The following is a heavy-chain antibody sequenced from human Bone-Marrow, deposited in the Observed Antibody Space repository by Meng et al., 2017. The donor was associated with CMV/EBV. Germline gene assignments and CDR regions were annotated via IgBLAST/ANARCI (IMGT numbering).Heavy chain of an antibody. Sequence: QVHLQQWGAGLLKPSETLSLTCAVYGGSFSGYYWSWIRQPPGKGLEWIGEINHSGSTNYNPSLKSRVTISVDTSKNQFSLKLSSVTAADTAVYYCARGRTAAGATTTTFDYWGQGTLVTVSS. CDR1: GGSFSGYY. V-gene: IGHV4-34*01. J-gene: IGHJ4*02. D-gene: IGHD6-13*01. CDR2: INHSGST. CDR3: ARGRTAAGATTTTFDY.